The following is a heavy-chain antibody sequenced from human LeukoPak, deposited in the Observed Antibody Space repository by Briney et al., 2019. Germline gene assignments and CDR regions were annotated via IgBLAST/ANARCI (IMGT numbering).Heavy chain of an antibody. Sequence: PGGSLRLSCEPSGFIFRSHGMHWVRQAPGKGLEWVAVIWYDGSNKYYADSVKGRFTISRDNSKNTLYLQMNNLRAEDTAVYHCARGVAAAGTFDYWGQGTLVTVSS. CDR3: ARGVAAAGTFDY. D-gene: IGHD6-13*01. CDR1: GFIFRSHG. CDR2: IWYDGSNK. V-gene: IGHV3-33*01. J-gene: IGHJ4*02.